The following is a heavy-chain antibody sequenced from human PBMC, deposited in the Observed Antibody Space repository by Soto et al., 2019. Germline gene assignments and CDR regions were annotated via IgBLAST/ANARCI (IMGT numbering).Heavy chain of an antibody. Sequence: ETLSLTCAVYGGSFSGYYWSWIRQPPGKGLEWIGEINHSGSTNYNPSLKSRVTISVDTSKNQFSLKLSSVTAADTAVYYCARGAGMGYCSSTSCSRYYYYGMDVWGQGTTVTVSS. D-gene: IGHD2-2*01. CDR3: ARGAGMGYCSSTSCSRYYYYGMDV. V-gene: IGHV4-34*01. CDR1: GGSFSGYY. CDR2: INHSGST. J-gene: IGHJ6*02.